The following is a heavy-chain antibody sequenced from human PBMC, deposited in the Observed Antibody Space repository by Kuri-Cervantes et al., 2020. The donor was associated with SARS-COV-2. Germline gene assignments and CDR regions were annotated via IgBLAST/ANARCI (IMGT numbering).Heavy chain of an antibody. J-gene: IGHJ4*02. V-gene: IGHV1-2*02. CDR3: ARAAMAVYYFDY. Sequence: ASVKVSCKASGYTFTGYYMHWVRQAPGQGLEWMGWINPNSGGTNCAQKFQGRVTMTRDTSISTAYMELSRLRSDDTAVYYCARAAMAVYYFDYWGQGTLVTVSS. CDR2: INPNSGGT. CDR1: GYTFTGYY. D-gene: IGHD5-18*01.